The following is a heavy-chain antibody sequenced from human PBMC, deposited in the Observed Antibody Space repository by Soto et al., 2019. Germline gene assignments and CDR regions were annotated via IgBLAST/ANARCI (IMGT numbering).Heavy chain of an antibody. D-gene: IGHD6-13*01. Sequence: SQTLPLTCAISGDSVSSNSAAWNWVRQSPSRGLVWLGRTYYRTKWNNDYAVSVKRRITINPDTSKNQFSLQLNSVTLEDTAVYYCAREGCDSSSRYFYYWGQGALVT. CDR1: GDSVSSNSAA. CDR3: AREGCDSSSRYFYY. V-gene: IGHV6-1*01. CDR2: TYYRTKWNN. J-gene: IGHJ4*02.